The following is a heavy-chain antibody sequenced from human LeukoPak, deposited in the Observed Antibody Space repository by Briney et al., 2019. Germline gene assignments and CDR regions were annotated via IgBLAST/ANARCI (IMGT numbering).Heavy chain of an antibody. CDR3: ARDLLPGATVWNWFDP. CDR1: GFTFSSYG. J-gene: IGHJ5*02. D-gene: IGHD1-26*01. V-gene: IGHV3-33*01. CDR2: IWYDGSNK. Sequence: GGSLRLSCAASGFTFSSYGMPWVRQAPGKGLEWVAVIWYDGSNKYYADSVKGRFTISRDNSKNTLYLQMNSLRAEDTAVYYCARDLLPGATVWNWFDPWGQGTLVTVSS.